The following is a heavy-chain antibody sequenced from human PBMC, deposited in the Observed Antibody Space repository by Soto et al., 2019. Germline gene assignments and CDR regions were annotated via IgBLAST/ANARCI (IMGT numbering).Heavy chain of an antibody. CDR2: INSDGSTT. Sequence: TGGSLRLSCAASGFTFSSFWMHWVRQAPGKGLVWVSRINSDGSTTSYADSVKGRLTISRDNAKNTLYLQMNSLRAEDTAVYYCAKVRPFYNDSSGYFSFGYWGQGTLFTVP. CDR3: AKVRPFYNDSSGYFSFGY. V-gene: IGHV3-74*01. J-gene: IGHJ4*02. CDR1: GFTFSSFW. D-gene: IGHD3-22*01.